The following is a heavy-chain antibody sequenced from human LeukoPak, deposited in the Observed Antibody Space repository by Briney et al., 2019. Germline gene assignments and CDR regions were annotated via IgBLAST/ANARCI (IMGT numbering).Heavy chain of an antibody. D-gene: IGHD3-9*01. CDR1: GFTFSSYE. V-gene: IGHV3-48*03. Sequence: GGSLRLSCAASGFTFSSYEMNWVRQAPGKGLEWVSYISSSGSTIYYADSVKGRFTISRDNAKNSLYLQMNSLRAEDTAVYYRPRAAYDILTGYYTFDYWGQGTLVTVSS. CDR2: ISSSGSTI. CDR3: PRAAYDILTGYYTFDY. J-gene: IGHJ4*02.